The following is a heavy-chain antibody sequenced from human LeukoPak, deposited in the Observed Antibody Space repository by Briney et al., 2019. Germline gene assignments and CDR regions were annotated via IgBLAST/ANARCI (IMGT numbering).Heavy chain of an antibody. CDR1: GFTFSSYS. J-gene: IGHJ6*02. Sequence: GGSLRLSCAASGFTFSSYSMNWVRQAPGKGLEWVSSISSSSSYIYYADSVKGRFTISRDNAKNSLYLQMDSLRAEDTAVYYCARDDEYDFYGMDVWGQGTTVTVSS. V-gene: IGHV3-21*01. CDR3: ARDDEYDFYGMDV. CDR2: ISSSSSYI.